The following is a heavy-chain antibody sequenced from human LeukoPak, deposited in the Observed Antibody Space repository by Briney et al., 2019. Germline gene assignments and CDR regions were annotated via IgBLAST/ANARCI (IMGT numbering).Heavy chain of an antibody. D-gene: IGHD3-10*01. V-gene: IGHV4-59*08. CDR2: ISYSGTT. CDR1: GLSISSCY. J-gene: IGHJ4*02. CDR3: ARHKKSTTLWVDY. Sequence: SETLSLTCSVSGLSISSCYWSWIRQSPGKGLEWIGYISYSGTTNYNPSLNSRVTISLDTSKNQFSLKLSSVTAADTAVYYCARHKKSTTLWVDYWGQGTLVTVSS.